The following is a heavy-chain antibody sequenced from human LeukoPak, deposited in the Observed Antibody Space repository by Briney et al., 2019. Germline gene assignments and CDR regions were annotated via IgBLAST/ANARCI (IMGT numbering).Heavy chain of an antibody. Sequence: GRTLRLSCAASGFTFSSYEMNCVRQAPGKGLEWISYISTTANSIYYADSVKGRFTISRDSAKNSLYLQMSSLRAEDTAVYYCARPVNYGGYDYYYYGMDVWGKGTTVTVSS. V-gene: IGHV3-48*03. CDR2: ISTTANSI. J-gene: IGHJ6*04. CDR1: GFTFSSYE. D-gene: IGHD5-12*01. CDR3: ARPVNYGGYDYYYYGMDV.